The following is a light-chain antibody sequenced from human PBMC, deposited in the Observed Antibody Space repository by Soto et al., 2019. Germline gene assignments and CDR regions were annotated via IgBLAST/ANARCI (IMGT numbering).Light chain of an antibody. V-gene: IGKV1-5*01. J-gene: IGKJ1*01. Sequence: DIQMTQSPSTLSASVGDRVTITCRASQSVSSCLAWYQQKPGKAPRLLIYGASNRDTGIPASFSGSGSGTDFTLTISSLQPDDVAAYYCQQFICYPPTFGQGTKVDIK. CDR1: QSVSSC. CDR2: GAS. CDR3: QQFICYPPT.